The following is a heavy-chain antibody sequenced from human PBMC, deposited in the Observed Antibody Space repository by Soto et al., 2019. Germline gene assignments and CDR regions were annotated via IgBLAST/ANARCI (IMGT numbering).Heavy chain of an antibody. CDR2: IYYSGST. Sequence: SETLSLTCTVSSGSISANDFYWGWIRQPPGKGLEWIGYIYYSGSTKYNPSLKSRVTMSVDTSNNQFSLKVSSVTAADTAVYFCATHSNRNYGLYFFDFWGLGALVTVSS. V-gene: IGHV4-61*05. CDR1: SGSISANDFY. J-gene: IGHJ4*02. D-gene: IGHD4-4*01. CDR3: ATHSNRNYGLYFFDF.